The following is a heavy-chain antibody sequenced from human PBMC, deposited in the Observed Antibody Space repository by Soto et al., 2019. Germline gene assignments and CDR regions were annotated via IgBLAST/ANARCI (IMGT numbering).Heavy chain of an antibody. V-gene: IGHV4-34*01. CDR1: GGSFSGYY. CDR2: INHSGST. D-gene: IGHD3-10*01. J-gene: IGHJ4*02. CDR3: AAQGGDGSEY. Sequence: QVQLQQWGAGLLKPSETLSLTCAVYGGSFSGYYWSWIRQPPGKGLEWIGEINHSGSTNYNPSLKSRVTISVDTSKTRCSLNLSFVTAADTAVYYCAAQGGDGSEYRGQGTLVTVSS.